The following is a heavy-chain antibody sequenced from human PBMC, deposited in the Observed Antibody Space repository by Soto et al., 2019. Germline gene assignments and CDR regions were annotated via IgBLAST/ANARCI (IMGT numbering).Heavy chain of an antibody. D-gene: IGHD6-19*01. V-gene: IGHV1-46*01. J-gene: IGHJ6*02. Sequence: ASVKVSCKASGYTFTSYYMHWVRQAPGQGLEWMGIINPSGGSTSYAQKFQGRVTMTRDMSTSTVYMELSSLRSEDTAVYYCATYPYSSGWYWPPGDVWGQGTTVTVSS. CDR3: ATYPYSSGWYWPPGDV. CDR2: INPSGGST. CDR1: GYTFTSYY.